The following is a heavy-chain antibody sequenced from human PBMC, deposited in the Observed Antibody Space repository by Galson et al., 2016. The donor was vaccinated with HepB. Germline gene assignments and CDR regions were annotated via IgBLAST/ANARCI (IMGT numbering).Heavy chain of an antibody. V-gene: IGHV3-9*01. CDR3: ARYSGSGSNLMDYYYYYG. J-gene: IGHJ6*01. CDR2: ISWNSGSI. Sequence: SLRLSCAASGFTFDDYAMHWVRQAPGKGLEWVSGISWNSGSIGYADSVEGRFTISRDNAKNSLYLQMNSLRAEDTALYYCARYSGSGSNLMDYYYYYG. CDR1: GFTFDDYA. D-gene: IGHD3-10*01.